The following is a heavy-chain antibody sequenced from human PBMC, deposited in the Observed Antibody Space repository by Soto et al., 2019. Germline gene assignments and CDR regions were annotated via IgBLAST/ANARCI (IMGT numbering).Heavy chain of an antibody. V-gene: IGHV3-33*01. D-gene: IGHD1-26*01. CDR2: IWYDGSNK. Sequence: QVQLVESGGGVVQPGRSLRLSCAASGFTFSSYGMHWVRQAPGKGLEWVAVIWYDGSNKYYADSVKGRFTISRDNSQNTMYLQMNSLRAEDTAVYYCARASGSYRADYFDYWGQGTLVTVSS. CDR3: ARASGSYRADYFDY. J-gene: IGHJ4*02. CDR1: GFTFSSYG.